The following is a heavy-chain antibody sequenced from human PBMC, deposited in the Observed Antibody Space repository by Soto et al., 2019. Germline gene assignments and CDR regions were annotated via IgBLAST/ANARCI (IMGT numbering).Heavy chain of an antibody. CDR1: GYTFTSYA. CDR3: ARGDTYYYDSSGLPSGMDV. Sequence: QVQLVQSGAEVKKPGASVKVSCKASGYTFTSYAMHWVRQAPGQRLEWMGWINAGNGNTKYSQKFQGRVTITRDTSASTAYMVLSSLRSEDTAVYYCARGDTYYYDSSGLPSGMDVWGQGTTVTVSS. CDR2: INAGNGNT. V-gene: IGHV1-3*01. J-gene: IGHJ6*02. D-gene: IGHD3-22*01.